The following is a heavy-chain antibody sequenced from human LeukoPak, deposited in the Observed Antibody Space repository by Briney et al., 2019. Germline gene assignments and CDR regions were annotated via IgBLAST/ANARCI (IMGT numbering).Heavy chain of an antibody. CDR3: ARAVRGYGSGSYYTAHWFDP. V-gene: IGHV4-30-2*01. CDR1: GGSISSGGYS. Sequence: PSQTLSLTCAVSGGSISSGGYSWSWIRQPPGKGLGWIGYIYHSGSTYYNPSLKSRVTISVDRSKNQFSLKLSSVTAADTAVYYCARAVRGYGSGSYYTAHWFDPWGQGTLVTVSS. D-gene: IGHD3-10*01. J-gene: IGHJ5*02. CDR2: IYHSGST.